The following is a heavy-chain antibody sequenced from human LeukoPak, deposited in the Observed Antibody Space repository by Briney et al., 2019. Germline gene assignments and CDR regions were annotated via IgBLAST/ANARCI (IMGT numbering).Heavy chain of an antibody. CDR2: IYTSGST. CDR1: GGSISSGSYY. CDR3: ARDYTGSYYYYYMDV. Sequence: SQTLSLTCTVSGGSISSGSYYWSWLRQPAGKGLEWIGRIYTSGSTNYNPCPKSRVPISVDTTKNQFSLKLSSVSAADTAVYYCARDYTGSYYYYYMDVLGKGNTGTGSS. J-gene: IGHJ6*03. V-gene: IGHV4-61*02. D-gene: IGHD2-8*02.